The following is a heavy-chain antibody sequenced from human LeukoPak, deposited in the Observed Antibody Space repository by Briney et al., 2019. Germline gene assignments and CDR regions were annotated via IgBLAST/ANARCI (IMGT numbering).Heavy chain of an antibody. Sequence: PGGSLRLSCAASGFTFPRHAMSWVRQAPGKGLEWVASSAGSGGSIHYADSVKGRFTISRDNSQITVFLHMNSLRADDTAVYYCAQEHFDTSGYYSRFDNWGQGILVTVSS. CDR2: SAGSGGSI. J-gene: IGHJ4*02. D-gene: IGHD3-22*01. CDR1: GFTFPRHA. CDR3: AQEHFDTSGYYSRFDN. V-gene: IGHV3-23*01.